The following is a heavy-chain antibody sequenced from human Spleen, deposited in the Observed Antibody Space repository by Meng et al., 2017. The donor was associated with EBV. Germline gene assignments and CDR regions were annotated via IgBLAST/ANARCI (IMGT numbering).Heavy chain of an antibody. J-gene: IGHJ4*02. V-gene: IGHV4-61*01. CDR3: ARVWGVGFYFNY. Sequence: QVQMQESGPGLVKTSETLSLPCTVSGGSLSSDTNYWNWIRQPPGKGLEWIGYIYYSGSTKYNPSLKSRVTISMDTSKNQFSLKLSSVTAADTAVYYCARVWGVGFYFNYWGQGALVTVSS. CDR2: IYYSGST. D-gene: IGHD3-16*01. CDR1: GGSLSSDTNY.